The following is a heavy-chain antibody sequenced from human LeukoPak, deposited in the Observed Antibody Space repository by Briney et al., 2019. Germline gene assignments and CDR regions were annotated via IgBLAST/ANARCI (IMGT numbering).Heavy chain of an antibody. V-gene: IGHV1-69*01. J-gene: IGHJ5*02. CDR2: IIPIFGTA. CDR1: GGTFSSYA. Sequence: ASVKVSSEASGGTFSSYAISWVRQAPGQGLEWMGGIIPIFGTANYAQKFQGRVTITADESTSTAYMELSSLRSEDTAVYYCARDPRPISWFDPWGQGTLVTVSS. CDR3: ARDPRPISWFDP.